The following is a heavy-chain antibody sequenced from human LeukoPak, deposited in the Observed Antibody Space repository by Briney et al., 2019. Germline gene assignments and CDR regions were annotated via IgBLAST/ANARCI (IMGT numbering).Heavy chain of an antibody. J-gene: IGHJ4*02. Sequence: SETLSLTCAVYGGSFSGYYWSWIRQPPGKGLEWIGEINHSGSTNYNPSLKSRVTTSVDTSKNQFSLKLSSVTAADTAVYYCARRGQYGSGSYYGYYFDYWGQGTLVTVSS. V-gene: IGHV4-34*01. CDR1: GGSFSGYY. CDR3: ARRGQYGSGSYYGYYFDY. D-gene: IGHD3-10*01. CDR2: INHSGST.